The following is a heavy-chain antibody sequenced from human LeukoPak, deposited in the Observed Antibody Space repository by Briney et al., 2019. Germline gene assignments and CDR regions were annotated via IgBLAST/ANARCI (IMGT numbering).Heavy chain of an antibody. CDR3: STMKAAGSLDF. Sequence: GGSLRLSCAASGFTFSNAWLTWVRQAPGKGLEWVSCIKSNTDGGTTDYAAPVKGRFTISRDDSKNTLYLQMNSLKTEDTAVYYCSTMKAAGSLDFWGQGTLVTVSS. D-gene: IGHD6-13*01. CDR1: GFTFSNAW. CDR2: IKSNTDGGTT. J-gene: IGHJ4*02. V-gene: IGHV3-15*01.